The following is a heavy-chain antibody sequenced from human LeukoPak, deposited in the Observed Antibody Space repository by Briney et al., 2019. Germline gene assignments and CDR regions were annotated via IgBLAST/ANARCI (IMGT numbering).Heavy chain of an antibody. J-gene: IGHJ4*02. CDR1: GFTFTNYN. Sequence: GGSLRLSCAASGFTFTNYNVNWVRQAPGKGLEWVSSISSSGSFIYSADSVRGRLTISRDNAKNSLYLQMNSLRAEDTAVYYCARVTYPDYWGQGTLVTVSS. CDR3: ARVTYPDY. CDR2: ISSSGSFI. D-gene: IGHD2-2*02. V-gene: IGHV3-21*01.